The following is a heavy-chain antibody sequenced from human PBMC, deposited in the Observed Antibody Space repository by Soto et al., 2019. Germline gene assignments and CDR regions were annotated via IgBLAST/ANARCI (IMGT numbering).Heavy chain of an antibody. CDR3: ARVAY. CDR1: GFTFSGVS. Sequence: GGSLRLSCEASGFTFSGVSMNWVRQVPGKGLEWVASISSGSSDTWYADSVKGRFIISRDNAQNSLFLQMNTLRPEDTAMYYCARVAYWGPGTQVTVSS. V-gene: IGHV3-21*01. J-gene: IGHJ4*02. CDR2: ISSGSSDT.